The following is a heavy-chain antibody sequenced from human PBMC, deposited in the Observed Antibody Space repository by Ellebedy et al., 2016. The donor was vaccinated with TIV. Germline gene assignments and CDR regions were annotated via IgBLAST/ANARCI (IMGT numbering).Heavy chain of an antibody. CDR2: INPNSGGT. CDR3: ARGCSSTSCSGDYYYGMTV. Sequence: ASVKVSCKASGYTFTGYYMHWVRQAPGQGLEWMGWINPNSGGTNYAQKFQGRVTMTRDTSITTAYMELSRLRSDDPAMYYCARGCSSTSCSGDYYYGMTVWGQGTTVTVSS. J-gene: IGHJ6*02. D-gene: IGHD2-2*01. V-gene: IGHV1-2*02. CDR1: GYTFTGYY.